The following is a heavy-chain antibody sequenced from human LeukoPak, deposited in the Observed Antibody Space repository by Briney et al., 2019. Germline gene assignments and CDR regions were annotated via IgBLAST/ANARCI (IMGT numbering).Heavy chain of an antibody. CDR2: IYYSGST. Sequence: SETLSLTCTVSGGSISRYYWSWIRQPPGKGLEWIGHIYYSGSTNYNPSLKSRVTISVDTSKNQFSLKLSSVTAADTAVYYCARGFAPHVAGTSDYWGQGTLVTVSS. J-gene: IGHJ4*02. D-gene: IGHD6-19*01. V-gene: IGHV4-59*01. CDR1: GGSISRYY. CDR3: ARGFAPHVAGTSDY.